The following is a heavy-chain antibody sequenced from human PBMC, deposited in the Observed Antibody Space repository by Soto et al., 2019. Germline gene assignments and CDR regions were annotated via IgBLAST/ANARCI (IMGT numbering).Heavy chain of an antibody. CDR1: GFTFSSFT. CDR2: MSYDGSNK. CDR3: ARADGDYYSGMDV. Sequence: PGGSLRLSCAASGFTFSSFTMNWVRQAPGKGLEWVAVMSYDGSNKYYADSVKGRFTISRDNSKNTLYLQMNSLRAEDTAVYYCARADGDYYSGMDVWGQGTTVTVSS. D-gene: IGHD3-3*01. J-gene: IGHJ6*02. V-gene: IGHV3-30-3*01.